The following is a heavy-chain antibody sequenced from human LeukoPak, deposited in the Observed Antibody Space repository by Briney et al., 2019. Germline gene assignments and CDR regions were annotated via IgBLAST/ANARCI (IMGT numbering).Heavy chain of an antibody. CDR3: AGSSWYSDY. V-gene: IGHV3-30-3*01. J-gene: IGHJ4*02. D-gene: IGHD6-13*01. Sequence: GGSLRLSCAASGFTFSSYAMHWVRQAPGKGLEWVAVISYDGSNKYYADSVKSRFTISRDNSKNTLYLQMNSLGAEDTAVYYCAGSSWYSDYWGQGTLVTVSS. CDR1: GFTFSSYA. CDR2: ISYDGSNK.